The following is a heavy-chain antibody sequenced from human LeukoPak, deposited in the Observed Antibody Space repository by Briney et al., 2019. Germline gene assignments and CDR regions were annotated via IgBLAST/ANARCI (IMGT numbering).Heavy chain of an antibody. V-gene: IGHV3-74*01. CDR2: INSEGSSI. Sequence: QPGGSLRLSCAASGFTFSSYWMHWVRQAPGKGLMWVSRINSEGSSISYADSVKGRFTISGDNSKNTLYLQMNSLRAEDTAVYYCAKIGIAVAGALDYWGQGTLVTVSS. CDR3: AKIGIAVAGALDY. D-gene: IGHD6-19*01. CDR1: GFTFSSYW. J-gene: IGHJ4*02.